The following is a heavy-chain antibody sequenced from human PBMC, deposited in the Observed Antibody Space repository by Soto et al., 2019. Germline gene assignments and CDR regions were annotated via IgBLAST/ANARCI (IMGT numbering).Heavy chain of an antibody. J-gene: IGHJ4*02. D-gene: IGHD5-18*01. Sequence: EVQLVESGGGLVQPGGSLRLSCAASGFTFSSYWMSWVRQAPGKGLEWVANIKQDGSEKYYVDSVKGRFTISRDSAKNSLYLQMNSLRAEDTAVYYCARSLGGYSYGYSDYWGQGTLVTVSS. V-gene: IGHV3-7*01. CDR1: GFTFSSYW. CDR2: IKQDGSEK. CDR3: ARSLGGYSYGYSDY.